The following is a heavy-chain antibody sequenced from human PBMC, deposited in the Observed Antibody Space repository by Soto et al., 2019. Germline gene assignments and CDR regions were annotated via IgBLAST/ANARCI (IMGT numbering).Heavy chain of an antibody. Sequence: QVQLQESGPGLVKPSETLSLTCTVSGGSISSYYWSWIRQPPGKGLEWIGYIYYSGSTNYNPSLKSRVTISVDTSKNQFSLKLSSVTAADTAVYYCAREGTKPYFDYWGQGTLVTVSS. CDR2: IYYSGST. CDR3: AREGTKPYFDY. V-gene: IGHV4-59*01. J-gene: IGHJ4*02. CDR1: GGSISSYY.